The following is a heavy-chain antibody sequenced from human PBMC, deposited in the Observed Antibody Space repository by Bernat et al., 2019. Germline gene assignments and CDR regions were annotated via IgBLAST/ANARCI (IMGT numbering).Heavy chain of an antibody. CDR3: AKDQIGYPLYYFDY. V-gene: IGHV3-23*04. D-gene: IGHD3-22*01. J-gene: IGHJ4*02. Sequence: EVQLVESGGGLVQPGGSLRLSCVASGFTFSSYSMNWVRQAPGKGLECVSSISGSGGSTYYADSVKGRFTISRDNSKNTLYLQMNSLRAEDTAVYYCAKDQIGYPLYYFDYWGQGTLVTVSS. CDR2: ISGSGGST. CDR1: GFTFSSYS.